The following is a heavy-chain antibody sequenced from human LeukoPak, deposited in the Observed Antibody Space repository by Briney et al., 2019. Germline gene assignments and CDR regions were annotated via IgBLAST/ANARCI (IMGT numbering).Heavy chain of an antibody. D-gene: IGHD5-12*01. Sequence: SETLSLTCTVSGGSVSSYYWSWIRQPPGKGLEWIGYFSYSGNTNYNPSLKSRVTISVDTSKNQFSLKLRSVTAADTAIYYCAGGPLDSGYTYFDYWGQGTLVSVAS. CDR3: AGGPLDSGYTYFDY. V-gene: IGHV4-59*02. CDR1: GGSVSSYY. J-gene: IGHJ4*02. CDR2: FSYSGNT.